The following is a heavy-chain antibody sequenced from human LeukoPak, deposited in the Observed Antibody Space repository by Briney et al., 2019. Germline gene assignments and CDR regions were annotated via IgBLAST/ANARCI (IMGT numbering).Heavy chain of an antibody. CDR1: GFTFSNYA. CDR2: ISSSGGDT. D-gene: IGHD3-22*01. J-gene: IGHJ4*02. Sequence: GGSVRLSCAASGFTFSNYAMSWVRQAPGKGLEWVSCISSSGGDTYYADSVKGRFTFSRDNAKNTLYLQMNSLRAEDTAVYYCAKASSYYDSSGYDFSFDYWGQGTLVTVSS. V-gene: IGHV3-23*01. CDR3: AKASSYYDSSGYDFSFDY.